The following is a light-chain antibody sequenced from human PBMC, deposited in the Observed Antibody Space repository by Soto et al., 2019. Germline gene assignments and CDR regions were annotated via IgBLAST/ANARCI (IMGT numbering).Light chain of an antibody. J-gene: IGKJ1*01. Sequence: DIVLTQSPGTLSLSPGERATLSCRTSESISSEYLAWYQQKPGQAPRLLIYGASTRATGIPARFSGSGSGTEFTLTISSLQSEYFAVYYCQQYNNWPLSFGQGTKVDIK. CDR3: QQYNNWPLS. CDR2: GAS. V-gene: IGKV3-15*01. CDR1: ESISSEY.